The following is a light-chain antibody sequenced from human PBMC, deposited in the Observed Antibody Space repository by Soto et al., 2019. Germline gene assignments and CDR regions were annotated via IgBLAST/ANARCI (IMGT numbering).Light chain of an antibody. J-gene: IGKJ2*01. CDR3: QQYDNWPYT. CDR2: GAS. V-gene: IGKV3-15*01. Sequence: EIVMTHSLATLSVSPGERATLSCRASQSVSNNLAWYQQKPGQAPRLLIYGASTRATAIPARFSGSGSGTECTLTISSLQSEDFAVYFCQQYDNWPYTFGQWTKLESK. CDR1: QSVSNN.